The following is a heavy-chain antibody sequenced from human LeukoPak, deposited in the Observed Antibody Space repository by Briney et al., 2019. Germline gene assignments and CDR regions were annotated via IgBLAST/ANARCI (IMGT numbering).Heavy chain of an antibody. V-gene: IGHV1-8*01. CDR3: ARPPRSSDWYLNYFDP. CDR1: GYTFTNYD. J-gene: IGHJ5*02. Sequence: ASVRVSFKSSGYTFTNYDINWVRQATGQGLEWMAWMDPKSGNTGYARKFQDRDFLTMNISTNTAYMDLSGLRSEDTAIYYCARPPRSSDWYLNYFDPWGQGTLVTVSS. D-gene: IGHD6-19*01. CDR2: MDPKSGNT.